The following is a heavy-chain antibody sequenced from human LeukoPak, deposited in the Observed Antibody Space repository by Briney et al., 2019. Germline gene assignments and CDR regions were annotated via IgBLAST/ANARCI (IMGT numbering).Heavy chain of an antibody. CDR1: GFTFSSHT. CDR3: ARDHPIAISPFDY. CDR2: ISSSSSAI. J-gene: IGHJ4*02. V-gene: IGHV3-48*02. Sequence: GGSLRLSCAASGFTFSSHTMNWVRQAPGKGLEWVSYISSSSSAIYYADSVKGRFTISRDNAKNSLFLQMNSLRDEDTAVYYCARDHPIAISPFDYWGQGTLVTASS. D-gene: IGHD2-21*01.